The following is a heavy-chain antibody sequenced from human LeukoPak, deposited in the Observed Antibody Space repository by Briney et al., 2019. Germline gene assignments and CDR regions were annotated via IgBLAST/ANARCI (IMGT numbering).Heavy chain of an antibody. Sequence: PETLSLTCTVSGGSISSYYWSWIRQPPGKGLEWIGYIYYSGSTNYNPSLKSRVTISVDTSKNQFSLKLSSVTAADTAVYYCARDAPDYGGNSPFDYWGQGTLVTVSS. J-gene: IGHJ4*02. V-gene: IGHV4-59*01. D-gene: IGHD4-23*01. CDR2: IYYSGST. CDR3: ARDAPDYGGNSPFDY. CDR1: GGSISSYY.